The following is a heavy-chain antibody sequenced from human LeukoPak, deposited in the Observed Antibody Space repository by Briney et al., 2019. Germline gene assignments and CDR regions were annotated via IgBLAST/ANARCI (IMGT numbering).Heavy chain of an antibody. Sequence: PGRSLTLSWSASGFIFSSYDMYWVRQAPGKGLEWVAVISNEGNNKQYADSVKGRFTIYRDNSKNTLYLQMNSLRADDTAVYHCAKDGLMRFFDYWGQGTLVTVSS. V-gene: IGHV3-30*18. CDR2: ISNEGNNK. CDR1: GFIFSSYD. CDR3: AKDGLMRFFDY. J-gene: IGHJ4*02. D-gene: IGHD2-8*01.